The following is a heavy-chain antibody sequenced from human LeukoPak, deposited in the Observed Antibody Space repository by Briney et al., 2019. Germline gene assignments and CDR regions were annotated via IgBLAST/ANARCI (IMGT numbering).Heavy chain of an antibody. CDR3: ARERIWSGYPFDY. D-gene: IGHD3-3*01. Sequence: SETLSLTCTVSGGSISSGGYYWSWIRQPPGKGLEWIGRIYTSGSTNYNPSLKSRVTISVDTSKNQFSLKLSSVTAADTAVYYCARERIWSGYPFDYWGQGTLVTVSS. CDR2: IYTSGST. CDR1: GGSISSGGYY. J-gene: IGHJ4*02. V-gene: IGHV4-61*02.